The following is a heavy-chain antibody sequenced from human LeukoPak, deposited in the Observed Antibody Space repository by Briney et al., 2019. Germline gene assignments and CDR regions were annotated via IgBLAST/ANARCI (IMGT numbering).Heavy chain of an antibody. CDR3: ARRPPTVVTLSRDALHI. CDR1: GYHFINYW. V-gene: IGHV5-51*01. CDR2: IYPADSDT. Sequence: GGSLQISCKGSGYHFINYWIGWVRPVPGKGLKWMGIIYPADSDTTYSPSFRGQVTISADKSINTAYLQWSSLKASDTAMYYCARRPPTVVTLSRDALHIWGQGTMVTVSS. D-gene: IGHD4-23*01. J-gene: IGHJ3*02.